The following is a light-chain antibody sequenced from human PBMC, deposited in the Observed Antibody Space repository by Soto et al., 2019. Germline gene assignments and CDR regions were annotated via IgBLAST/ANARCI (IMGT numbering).Light chain of an antibody. CDR2: GAS. V-gene: IGKV3-20*01. CDR3: QQFGSSPEK. J-gene: IGKJ1*01. Sequence: EIVLTQFPGTLSLSPGERATLSCRASQSLSSSYLACYQQKPGQAPRLLIYGASSRATGIPDRFSGSGSGSDSTLTISRLEPEDFAVYYCQQFGSSPEKFGQGTKV. CDR1: QSLSSSY.